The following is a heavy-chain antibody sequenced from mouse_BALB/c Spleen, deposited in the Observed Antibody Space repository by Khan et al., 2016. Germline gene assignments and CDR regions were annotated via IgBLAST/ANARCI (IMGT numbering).Heavy chain of an antibody. D-gene: IGHD2-4*01. CDR2: INTYTGEP. V-gene: IGHV9-1*02. J-gene: IGHJ3*01. Sequence: QIQLVQSGPELKKPGETVKISCKASGYTFTNYGMNWVKQAPGKGLKWMGWINTYTGEPTYADDFKGRFAFSLETSASTANLQLNNLKNEDMATYFFEKGVYCDYDGVAYWGQGTLVTVSA. CDR1: GYTFTNYG. CDR3: EKGVYCDYDGVAY.